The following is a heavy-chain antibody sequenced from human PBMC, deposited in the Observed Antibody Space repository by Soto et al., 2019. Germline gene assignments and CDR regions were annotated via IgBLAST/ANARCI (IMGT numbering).Heavy chain of an antibody. CDR1: GYTFTSYA. CDR2: INAGNGNT. CDR3: ARNSQLGYSYGWFDT. D-gene: IGHD5-18*01. Sequence: VKVSCKASGYTFTSYAMHWVRQAPGQRLEWMGWINAGNGNTKYSQKFQGRVTITRDTSASTAYMELSSLRSEDTAVYYCARNSQLGYSYGWFDTGGQGTLVTVSS. J-gene: IGHJ5*02. V-gene: IGHV1-3*01.